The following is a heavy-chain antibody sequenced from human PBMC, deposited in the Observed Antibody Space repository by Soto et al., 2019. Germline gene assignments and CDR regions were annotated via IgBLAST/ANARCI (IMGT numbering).Heavy chain of an antibody. CDR2: ISAYNGNT. Sequence: QVQLVQSGAEVKKPGASVKVSCKASGYTFTSYGISWVRQAPGQGLEWMGWISAYNGNTNYAQKLQGRVTMTTDTSTSTAYMELRSLRSDDTAVYYCASLPPRGLFEDYYYGMDVWGQGTTVTVSS. D-gene: IGHD3-10*01. J-gene: IGHJ6*02. CDR3: ASLPPRGLFEDYYYGMDV. CDR1: GYTFTSYG. V-gene: IGHV1-18*04.